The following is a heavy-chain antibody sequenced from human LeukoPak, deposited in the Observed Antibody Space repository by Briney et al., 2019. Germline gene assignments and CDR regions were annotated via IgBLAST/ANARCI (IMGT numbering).Heavy chain of an antibody. CDR3: ARDGPYCSSTSCYQDV. CDR2: IYTSGST. CDR1: GGSISSYY. V-gene: IGHV4-4*07. Sequence: PSETLSLTCTVSGGSISSYYWSWIRQPAGKGLEWIGRIYTSGSTNYNPSLKSRVTMSVDTSKNQFSLKLSSVTAADTAVYYCARDGPYCSSTSCYQDVWGKGTTVTVSS. D-gene: IGHD2-2*01. J-gene: IGHJ6*04.